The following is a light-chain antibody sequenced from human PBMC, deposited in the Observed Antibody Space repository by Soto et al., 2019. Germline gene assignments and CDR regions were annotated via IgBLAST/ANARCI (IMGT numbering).Light chain of an antibody. J-gene: IGKJ1*01. Sequence: DVQMTHSPSTLSASVGDRVTLTCRASQNIGIWLAWYQQKPGKAPNLMIHKASTLGSGVPSRFSGSGSGTEFTLTITSLQPDDFATYYCQQYNSWAFGQGTKVEFK. CDR3: QQYNSWA. V-gene: IGKV1-5*03. CDR2: KAS. CDR1: QNIGIW.